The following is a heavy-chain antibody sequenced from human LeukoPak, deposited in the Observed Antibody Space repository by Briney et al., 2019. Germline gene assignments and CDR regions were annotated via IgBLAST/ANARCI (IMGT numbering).Heavy chain of an antibody. D-gene: IGHD3-16*02. CDR3: ARDSDYVWGSYRY. V-gene: IGHV4-61*01. J-gene: IGHJ4*02. Sequence: SETLSLTCTVSGDSVSSGSYYWSWIRQPPGKGLEWIGYVYYTGSTNYNPSLKSRVIISVDTSKNQFSLKLNSVTAADTAVYYCARDSDYVWGSYRYWGQGTLVTVSS. CDR2: VYYTGST. CDR1: GDSVSSGSYY.